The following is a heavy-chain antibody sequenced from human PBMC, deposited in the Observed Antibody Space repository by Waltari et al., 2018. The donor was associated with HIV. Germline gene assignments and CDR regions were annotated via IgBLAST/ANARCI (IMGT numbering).Heavy chain of an antibody. CDR2: SNHSGST. D-gene: IGHD5-18*01. J-gene: IGHJ4*02. CDR1: GGSFSGYY. Sequence: QVQLQQWGAGLLKPSETLSLTCAVYGGSFSGYYWSWIRQPPGKGLEWIGESNHSGSTNYNPSLKSRVTISVDTSKNQFSLKLSSVTAADTAVYYCARGVDTAMGFDYWGQGTLVTVSS. CDR3: ARGVDTAMGFDY. V-gene: IGHV4-34*01.